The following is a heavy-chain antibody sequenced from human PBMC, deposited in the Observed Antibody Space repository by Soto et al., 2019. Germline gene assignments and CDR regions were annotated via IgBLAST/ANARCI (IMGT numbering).Heavy chain of an antibody. V-gene: IGHV3-15*01. D-gene: IGHD3-16*02. CDR2: IKSKTDGGTT. CDR3: TTGSSDDYIWGSYRYLY. Sequence: GGSLRLSCAASGFTFSNAWMSWVRQAPGKGLEWVGRIKSKTDGGTTDYAEPVKGRFTISRDDSKNTLYLQMNSLKTEDTAVYYCTTGSSDDYIWGSYRYLYWGQGTLVTVSS. J-gene: IGHJ4*02. CDR1: GFTFSNAW.